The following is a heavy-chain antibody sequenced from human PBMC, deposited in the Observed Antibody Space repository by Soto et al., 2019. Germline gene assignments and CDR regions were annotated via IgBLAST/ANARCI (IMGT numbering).Heavy chain of an antibody. CDR1: GVSVRNNS. J-gene: IGHJ4*02. CDR2: ISVRDETS. Sequence: PAESLCRTCAASGVSVRNNSIHWVRPQPARRRVWVSAISVRDETSYYADSVTGRFTISRDIPTNTLYLQMNSVTAEDTAIYYCAQAGIEVHVYSDSWGQGTLVTVPS. V-gene: IGHV3-23*01. CDR3: AQAGIEVHVYSDS. D-gene: IGHD1-1*01.